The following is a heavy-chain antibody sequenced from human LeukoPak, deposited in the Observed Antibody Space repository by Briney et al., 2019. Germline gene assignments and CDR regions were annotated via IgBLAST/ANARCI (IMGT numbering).Heavy chain of an antibody. J-gene: IGHJ4*02. D-gene: IGHD5-12*01. Sequence: GRSLRLSCAASGFTFISYAMHWVRQAPGKGLEWVAVISYDGSNKYYADSVKGRFTISRDNSKNTLYLQMNSLRAEDTAVYYCARPDIVATISSFDYWGQGTLVTVSS. CDR2: ISYDGSNK. CDR1: GFTFISYA. V-gene: IGHV3-30-3*01. CDR3: ARPDIVATISSFDY.